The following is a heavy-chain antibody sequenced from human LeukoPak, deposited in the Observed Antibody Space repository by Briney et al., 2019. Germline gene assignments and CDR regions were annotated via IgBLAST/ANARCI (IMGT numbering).Heavy chain of an antibody. CDR3: ARGARYSSGWYYFDY. CDR2: IYYSGST. D-gene: IGHD6-19*01. Sequence: PSETLSLTCTVSGGSISSGDYYWSWIRQPPGKGLEWIGYIYYSGSTYYNPSLKSRVTISVDTSKNQFSLKLSSVTAADTAVYYCARGARYSSGWYYFDYWGQGTLVTVSS. V-gene: IGHV4-30-4*08. CDR1: GGSISSGDYY. J-gene: IGHJ4*02.